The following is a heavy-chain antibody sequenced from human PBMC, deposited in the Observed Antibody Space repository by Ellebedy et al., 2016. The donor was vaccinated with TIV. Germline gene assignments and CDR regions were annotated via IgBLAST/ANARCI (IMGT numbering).Heavy chain of an antibody. J-gene: IGHJ3*02. CDR2: IRQDGSEK. V-gene: IGHV3-7*01. D-gene: IGHD4-17*01. Sequence: GGSLRLSCAASGFSFSSYWMTWVRQAPGKGLEWVANIRQDGSEKYYVDSVTGRFTISRDNAKNSLYLQMNSLRAEDTAVYYCATDGSYGDYLSPAHAFEIWGQGTMVAVSS. CDR1: GFSFSSYW. CDR3: ATDGSYGDYLSPAHAFEI.